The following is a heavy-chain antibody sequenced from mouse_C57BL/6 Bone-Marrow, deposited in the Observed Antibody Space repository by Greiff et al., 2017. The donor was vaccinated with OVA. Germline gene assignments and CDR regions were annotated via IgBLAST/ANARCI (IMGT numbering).Heavy chain of an antibody. D-gene: IGHD2-4*01. J-gene: IGHJ4*01. CDR1: GFNIKDDY. V-gene: IGHV14-4*01. CDR2: IDPENGDT. CDR3: TSYDYDEAYYAMDY. Sequence: VQLQQSGAELVRPGASVTLSCTASGFNIKDDYMHWVKQRPEQGLEWIGWIDPENGDTEYASKFQGKATITADTSSNTAYLQLSSLTSEDTAVYYCTSYDYDEAYYAMDYWGQGTSVTVSS.